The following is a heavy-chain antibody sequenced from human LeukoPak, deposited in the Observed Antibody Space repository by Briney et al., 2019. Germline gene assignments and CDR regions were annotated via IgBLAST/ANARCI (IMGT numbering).Heavy chain of an antibody. Sequence: ASVKVSCKASGYLFTGYYMHWVRQAPGQGLEWMGRISPNSGGTDYAQKFQGRVTMTRDTSISTVYMELSRLRSDDTAVYYCARAGFTIVVPGAIYFDGFDIWGQGTTVTVSS. V-gene: IGHV1-2*06. J-gene: IGHJ3*02. CDR1: GYLFTGYY. CDR2: ISPNSGGT. CDR3: ARAGFTIVVPGAIYFDGFDI. D-gene: IGHD2-2*01.